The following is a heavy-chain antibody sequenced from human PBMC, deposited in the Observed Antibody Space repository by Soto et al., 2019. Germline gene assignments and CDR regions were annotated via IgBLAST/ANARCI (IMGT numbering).Heavy chain of an antibody. CDR1: GGSFSGYY. J-gene: IGHJ5*02. Sequence: VQLQQWGAGLLKPSETLSLTCAVYGGSFSGYYWSWIRQPPWKGLEWIGEINHIGGTHYDPSLNSRVTISLDTSKKQFTLRLSSVTAADTAVYDWAGGTWDLRFDPWGQGTLVTVSS. V-gene: IGHV4-34*01. CDR2: INHIGGT. D-gene: IGHD1-26*01. CDR3: AGGTWDLRFDP.